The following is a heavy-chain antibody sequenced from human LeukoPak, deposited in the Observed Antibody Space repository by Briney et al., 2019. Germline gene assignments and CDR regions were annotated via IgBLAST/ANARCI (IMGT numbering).Heavy chain of an antibody. J-gene: IGHJ4*02. D-gene: IGHD2-2*01. CDR1: GSFSSYV. Sequence: GGSPRLSCAASGSFSSYVMTWVRQAPGRGLGWVSTLSASGGSTYYADSVKGRFTISRDNSKNTLYLQMSSLRAEDTAVYFCAKDLILVLPAAYDYWGQGTLVTVSS. CDR2: LSASGGST. V-gene: IGHV3-23*01. CDR3: AKDLILVLPAAYDY.